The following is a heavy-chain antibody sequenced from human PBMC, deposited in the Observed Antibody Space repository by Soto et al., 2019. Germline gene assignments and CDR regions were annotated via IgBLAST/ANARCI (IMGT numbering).Heavy chain of an antibody. D-gene: IGHD3-10*01. CDR1: GGSISSGGYY. V-gene: IGHV4-31*03. J-gene: IGHJ4*02. CDR2: IYYSGST. CDR3: VRDGSGITMVRGVMED. Sequence: QVQLQESGPGLVKPSQTLSLTCTVSGGSISSGGYYWSWIRQHPGKGLEWIGYIYYSGSTYYNPSLKSRVTISVDTSKNQFSLKLSSVTAADTAVYYCVRDGSGITMVRGVMEDWGQGTLVTVSS.